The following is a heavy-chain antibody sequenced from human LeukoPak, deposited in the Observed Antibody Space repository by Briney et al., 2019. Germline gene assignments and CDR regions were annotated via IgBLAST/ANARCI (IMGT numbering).Heavy chain of an antibody. CDR3: ARGNYDFWSGLPPLETFYYYYGMDV. J-gene: IGHJ6*02. CDR1: GGSFSGYY. CDR2: INHSGST. Sequence: PSETLSLTCAVYGGSFSGYYWSWIRQPPGKGLEWIGEINHSGSTNYNPSLKSRVTISVDTSKNQFSLKLSSVTAADTAVYYCARGNYDFWSGLPPLETFYYYYGMDVWGQGTTVTVSS. D-gene: IGHD3-3*01. V-gene: IGHV4-34*01.